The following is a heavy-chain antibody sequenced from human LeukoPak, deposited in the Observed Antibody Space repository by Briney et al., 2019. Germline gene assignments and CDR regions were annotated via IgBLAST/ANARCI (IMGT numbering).Heavy chain of an antibody. V-gene: IGHV4-39*07. D-gene: IGHD6-19*01. CDR2: INHSGST. Sequence: SETPSLTCTVSGGSISSSSYYWGWIRQPPGKGLEWIGSINHSGSTYYNPSLRSRVTISVDTSKNQFSLKLRSVTAADTAVYYCARDRDSRGWYWGYWGQGTLVTVSS. CDR3: ARDRDSRGWYWGY. J-gene: IGHJ4*02. CDR1: GGSISSSSYY.